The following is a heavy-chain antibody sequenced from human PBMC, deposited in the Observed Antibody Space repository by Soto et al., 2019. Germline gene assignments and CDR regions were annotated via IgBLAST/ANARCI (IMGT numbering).Heavy chain of an antibody. J-gene: IGHJ4*02. CDR1: GFTLNSYS. D-gene: IGHD3-10*01. CDR2: ISSNSDYI. V-gene: IGHV3-21*01. CDR3: ARYGSGTYFFDH. Sequence: EVQLVECGGGLVKPGESLRRTCAAAGFTLNSYSMNWVRQAPGKGLEWVSFISSNSDYIYYADSVKGRFTISRDNAKNSLYLQMNSLRTEDTAVYYCARYGSGTYFFDHWGQGTLVTVSS.